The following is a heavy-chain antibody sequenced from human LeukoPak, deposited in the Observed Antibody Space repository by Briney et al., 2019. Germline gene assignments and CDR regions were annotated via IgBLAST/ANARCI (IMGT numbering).Heavy chain of an antibody. CDR2: ISGSGGST. J-gene: IGHJ4*02. CDR3: ALKSNFDY. CDR1: GFTFSNYA. Sequence: GGSLRLSCAASGFTFSNYAMNWVRQAPGKGLEWVSGISGSGGSTYYADSVEGRFTISRDNAKNSLYLQMNSLRDEDTAVYYCALKSNFDYWGQGTLVTVSS. V-gene: IGHV3-23*01.